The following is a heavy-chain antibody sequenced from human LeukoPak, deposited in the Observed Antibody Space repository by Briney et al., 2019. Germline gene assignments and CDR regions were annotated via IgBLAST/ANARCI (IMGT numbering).Heavy chain of an antibody. CDR3: AKDIWQQLALFDY. CDR1: GFTFADYA. Sequence: GGSLRLSCAASGFTFADYAMHWVRQAPGKGLEWASGISWNSGTIGYADSVKGRFTISRDNAKNSLYLQMNSLRAEDTALYYCAKDIWQQLALFDYWGQGTLVTVSS. V-gene: IGHV3-9*01. D-gene: IGHD6-13*01. CDR2: ISWNSGTI. J-gene: IGHJ4*02.